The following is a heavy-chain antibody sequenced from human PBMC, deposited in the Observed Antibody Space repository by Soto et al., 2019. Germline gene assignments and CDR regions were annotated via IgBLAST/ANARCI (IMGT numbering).Heavy chain of an antibody. CDR2: IYYSGST. V-gene: IGHV4-30-4*01. CDR3: ARGPGDGRISY. D-gene: IGHD1-26*01. CDR1: GGSISSSDYY. Sequence: QVQLQESGPGLVKPSQTLSLTCTVSGGSISSSDYYWCWIRQPPGKGLEWIGYIYYSGSTYYNRSLKSRITISVDTSKNQFSLKLSSVTAADTAVYYCARGPGDGRISYWGQGTLVTVSS. J-gene: IGHJ4*02.